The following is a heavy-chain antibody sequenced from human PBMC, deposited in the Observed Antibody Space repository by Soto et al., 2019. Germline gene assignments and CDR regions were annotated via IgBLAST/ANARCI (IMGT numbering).Heavy chain of an antibody. CDR2: INHSGST. J-gene: IGHJ3*02. CDR1: GGSFSGYY. V-gene: IGHV4-34*01. Sequence: QSQTLSLTCAVYGGSFSGYYWSWIRQPPGKGLEWIGEINHSGSTNYNPSLKSRVTIAVDTSKNQFSLKLSSVTAADTAVYYCARVGTLYSSGWHTAFDIWGQGTMVTVSS. D-gene: IGHD6-19*01. CDR3: ARVGTLYSSGWHTAFDI.